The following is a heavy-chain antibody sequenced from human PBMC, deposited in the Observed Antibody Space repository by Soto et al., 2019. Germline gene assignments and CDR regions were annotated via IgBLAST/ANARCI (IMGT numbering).Heavy chain of an antibody. CDR2: ISGSGGST. CDR1: GFTFSSYA. V-gene: IGHV3-23*01. D-gene: IGHD2-15*01. CDR3: AKIVGAVVVVAANDY. Sequence: EVQLLESGGGLVQPGGSLRLSCAASGFTFSSYAMSWVRQAPGKGLEWVSAISGSGGSTYYADSVKGRFTISRDNSKNTLDLQMNSLRAEDTAVYYCAKIVGAVVVVAANDYWGQGTLVTVSS. J-gene: IGHJ4*02.